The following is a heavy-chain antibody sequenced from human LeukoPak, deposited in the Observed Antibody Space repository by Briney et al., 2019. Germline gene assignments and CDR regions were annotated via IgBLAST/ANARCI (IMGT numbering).Heavy chain of an antibody. D-gene: IGHD2-2*01. CDR3: ARPYCSSTSCYQDEDAFDI. CDR2: INPNSGGT. V-gene: IGHV1-2*02. J-gene: IGHJ3*02. Sequence: GASVKVSCKASGYTFTGYYMHWVRQAPGQGLEWMGWINPNSGGTNYAQKFQGRVTMTRDTSISTAYMELSRLRSDDTAVYYCARPYCSSTSCYQDEDAFDIWGQGTMVTVSS. CDR1: GYTFTGYY.